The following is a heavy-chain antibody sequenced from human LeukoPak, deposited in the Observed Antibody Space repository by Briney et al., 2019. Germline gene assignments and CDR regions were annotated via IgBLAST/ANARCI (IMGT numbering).Heavy chain of an antibody. J-gene: IGHJ6*03. Sequence: GGSLRLSCAASGFTFDDYGMSWVRQAPGKGLECVCGINWNGGSTGYADSVKGRFTISRDNAKNSLYLQMNSLRAEDTALYYCARVVTTHRYYYYMDVRGKGTTVTVSS. CDR2: INWNGGST. CDR3: ARVVTTHRYYYYMDV. CDR1: GFTFDDYG. D-gene: IGHD4-23*01. V-gene: IGHV3-20*04.